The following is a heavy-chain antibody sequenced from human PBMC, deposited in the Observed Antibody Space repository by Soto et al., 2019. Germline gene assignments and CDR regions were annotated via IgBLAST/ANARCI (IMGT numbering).Heavy chain of an antibody. CDR2: TRNSGGA. J-gene: IGHJ4*02. Sequence: QVQLQESGPGLVKPSGTLSLTCAVSSGSVFSSNWWSWVRLPPGKGLEWIGETRNSGGANYNPSLKSRVTITVDRSRNHIFLELSSVTAADTAVYYCACHLVMAGTRGFDHWGLGTLVTVSS. D-gene: IGHD6-19*01. CDR1: SGSVFSSNW. CDR3: ACHLVMAGTRGFDH. V-gene: IGHV4-4*02.